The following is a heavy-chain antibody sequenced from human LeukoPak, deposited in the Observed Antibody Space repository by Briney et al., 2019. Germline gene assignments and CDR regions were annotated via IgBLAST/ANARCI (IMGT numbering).Heavy chain of an antibody. CDR2: IKQDGDEK. CDR3: ARDGAFRIYDY. D-gene: IGHD3-3*02. V-gene: IGHV3-7*01. Sequence: GGSLRLSCAASGFTFSSYWMTWVRQAPGKGREWVASIKQDGDEKYYVDSVKGRFTISRDNARNSLYLQMSRLRADDTAVYYCARDGAFRIYDYWGQGTLVTVSS. CDR1: GFTFSSYW. J-gene: IGHJ4*02.